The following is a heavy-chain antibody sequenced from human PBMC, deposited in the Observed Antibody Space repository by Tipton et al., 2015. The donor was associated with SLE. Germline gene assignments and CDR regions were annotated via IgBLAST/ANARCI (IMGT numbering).Heavy chain of an antibody. V-gene: IGHV4-39*01. J-gene: IGHJ4*02. CDR3: ASSSPGYTSGGGSLDY. Sequence: LRLSCIVSGGSISSSSYYWGWIRQPPGKGLEWIGEINHSGSTNYNPSLKSRVTISVDTSRNRFSLKLSPVTTADTAVYYCASSSPGYTSGGGSLDYWGQGTLVTVSS. D-gene: IGHD6-19*01. CDR2: INHSGST. CDR1: GGSISSSSYY.